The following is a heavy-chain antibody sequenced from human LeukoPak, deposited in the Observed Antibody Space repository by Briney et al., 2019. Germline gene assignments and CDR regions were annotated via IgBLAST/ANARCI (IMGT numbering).Heavy chain of an antibody. D-gene: IGHD3-10*01. CDR2: IYYSGST. V-gene: IGHV4-61*01. Sequence: SETLSLTCTVSGGSVSSGSYYWSWIRQPPGKGLEWIGYIYYSGSTNYNPSLKSRVTISVDTSKNQFSLKLSSVTAADTAVYYCARVRTYYFDYWGQGTLVTVSS. J-gene: IGHJ4*02. CDR3: ARVRTYYFDY. CDR1: GGSVSSGSYY.